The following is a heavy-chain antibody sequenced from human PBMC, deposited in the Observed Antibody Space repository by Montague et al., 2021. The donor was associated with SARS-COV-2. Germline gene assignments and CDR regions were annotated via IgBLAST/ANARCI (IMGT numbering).Heavy chain of an antibody. CDR3: ARDQAAKISFKGAFDI. CDR1: GDSISSYY. J-gene: IGHJ3*02. D-gene: IGHD3-3*01. CDR2: IYYSGTT. Sequence: SETLSLTCTVSGDSISSYYWNWIRETRGKGLEWIGYIYYSGTTNYNPPITSRVTISLDTPKNQFSLNLNSVTAADTAIYYCARDQAAKISFKGAFDIWG. V-gene: IGHV4-59*01.